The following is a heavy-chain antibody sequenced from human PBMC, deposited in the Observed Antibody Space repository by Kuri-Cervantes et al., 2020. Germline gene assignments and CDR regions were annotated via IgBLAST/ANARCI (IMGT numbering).Heavy chain of an antibody. J-gene: IGHJ4*02. V-gene: IGHV3-30*02. CDR1: GFTFSSYG. CDR2: IWYDGSNK. D-gene: IGHD5-18*01. Sequence: GESLKISCAASGFTFSSYGMHWVRQAPGKGLEWVAVIWYDGSNKYYADSVKGRFTISRDNSKNTLYLQMNSLRAEDTAVYYCAKDASRGYSYGYGVNFDYWGQGTLVTVSS. CDR3: AKDASRGYSYGYGVNFDY.